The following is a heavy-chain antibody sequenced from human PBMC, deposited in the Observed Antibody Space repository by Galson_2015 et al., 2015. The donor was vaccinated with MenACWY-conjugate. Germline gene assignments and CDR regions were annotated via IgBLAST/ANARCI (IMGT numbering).Heavy chain of an antibody. CDR3: AHSGEYCSRTSCYYFDY. D-gene: IGHD2-2*01. CDR2: IYWDDDK. J-gene: IGHJ4*02. Sequence: PALVKPTQTLTLTRTFSGFSLTTTGVGVAWIRQPPGKALEWLALIYWDDDKRYRPYLRSRLTVTKDTSKNRVVLTMPNVEPVDTATYYCAHSGEYCSRTSCYYFDYWGQGAPVAVSS. V-gene: IGHV2-5*02. CDR1: GFSLTTTGVG.